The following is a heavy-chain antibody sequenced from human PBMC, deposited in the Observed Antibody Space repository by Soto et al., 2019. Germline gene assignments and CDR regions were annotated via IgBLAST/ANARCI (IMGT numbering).Heavy chain of an antibody. J-gene: IGHJ6*02. V-gene: IGHV1-69*01. Sequence: QVQLVQSGAEVKKPGSSVKVSCKASGGTFSSYAISWVRQAPGQGLEWMGGIIPIFGTANYAQKFQGRVTITADESTSTAYMALSSLRSEDKAVYYCARDVRYYVILTGPKGYYYYGMDVWGQGTTVTVSS. CDR3: ARDVRYYVILTGPKGYYYYGMDV. D-gene: IGHD3-9*01. CDR1: GGTFSSYA. CDR2: IIPIFGTA.